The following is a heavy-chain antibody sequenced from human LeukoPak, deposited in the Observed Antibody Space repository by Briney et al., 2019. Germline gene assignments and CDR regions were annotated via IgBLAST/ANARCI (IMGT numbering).Heavy chain of an antibody. Sequence: GGSLRLSCAASGFSVSINYMSWVRQAPGKGLEWVSVMYSGGMTYYADSVKGRFTISRDSSKNTVYLQMNSLRAEDTAVYYCAREESRYGAHDYWGQGTLVTVSS. V-gene: IGHV3-66*01. J-gene: IGHJ4*02. CDR3: AREESRYGAHDY. CDR1: GFSVSINY. CDR2: MYSGGMT. D-gene: IGHD4-17*01.